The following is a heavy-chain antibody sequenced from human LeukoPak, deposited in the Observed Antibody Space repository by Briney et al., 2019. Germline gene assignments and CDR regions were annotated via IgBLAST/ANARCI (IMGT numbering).Heavy chain of an antibody. Sequence: PGRSLRLSCAASGFTFSSYGMHWVRQAPGKGLEWVSAISGSGGSTYYADSVKGRFTISRDNSKNTLYLQMNSLRAEDTAVYYCAKEYCSSTSCYELRYFDWLQYFQHWGQGTLVTVSS. CDR3: AKEYCSSTSCYELRYFDWLQYFQH. J-gene: IGHJ1*01. CDR1: GFTFSSYG. V-gene: IGHV3-23*01. D-gene: IGHD2-2*01. CDR2: ISGSGGST.